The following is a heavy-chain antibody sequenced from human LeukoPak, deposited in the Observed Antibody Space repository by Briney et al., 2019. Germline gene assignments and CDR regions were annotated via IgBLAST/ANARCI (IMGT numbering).Heavy chain of an antibody. CDR1: GFPFMKAW. J-gene: IGHJ4*02. D-gene: IGHD3-10*01. CDR3: AAYGPGGNLNY. Sequence: GSLRLPCAASGFPFMKAWMSWVRHAPGNGLEGVGLIKSKPGGGTTDYNAPVKGRLPISRDDSKNTLYLQMNSLKTEDTAVYYCAAYGPGGNLNYWGQGTLVSVSS. V-gene: IGHV3-15*01. CDR2: IKSKPGGGTT.